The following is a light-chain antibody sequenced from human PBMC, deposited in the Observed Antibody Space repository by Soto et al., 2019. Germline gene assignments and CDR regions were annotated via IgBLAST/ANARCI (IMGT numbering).Light chain of an antibody. CDR1: QSVRSN. CDR2: AAS. CDR3: QQYNEWPPFT. J-gene: IGKJ5*01. V-gene: IGKV3-15*01. Sequence: EIVMTQSPATLSVSPGERATLSCGASQSVRSNLAWYQQKPGQAPRLVIYAASTRATGIPDRFSGSVSGTEFTLTISSLQSEDFAVYYCQQYNEWPPFTFGQGTRLEI.